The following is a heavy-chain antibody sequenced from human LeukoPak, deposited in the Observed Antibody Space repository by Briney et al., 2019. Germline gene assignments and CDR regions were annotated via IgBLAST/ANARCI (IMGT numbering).Heavy chain of an antibody. V-gene: IGHV3-23*01. CDR3: ATFGGGYSGYGYDY. CDR1: GFTFSSYG. CDR2: ISGSGGST. Sequence: GGSLRLSCAASGFTFSSYGMSWVRQAPGKGLEWVSAISGSGGSTYYADSVKGRFTISRDNYKNTVYLQMNSLRAEDTAVYYCATFGGGYSGYGYDYWGQGTLVTVSS. J-gene: IGHJ4*02. D-gene: IGHD5-12*01.